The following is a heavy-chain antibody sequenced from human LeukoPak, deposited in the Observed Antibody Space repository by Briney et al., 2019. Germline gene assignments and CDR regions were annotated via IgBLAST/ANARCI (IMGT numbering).Heavy chain of an antibody. D-gene: IGHD3-22*01. CDR3: ARAYHDSSGYYYLGY. J-gene: IGHJ4*02. CDR2: ISSSSSII. V-gene: IGHV3-48*04. Sequence: PGGSLRLSCAASGFTFSSYSMNWVRQAPGKGLEWVSYISSSSSIIYYADSVKGRFTISRDNAKNSLYLQMNSLRAEDTAVYYCARAYHDSSGYYYLGYWGQGTLVTVSS. CDR1: GFTFSSYS.